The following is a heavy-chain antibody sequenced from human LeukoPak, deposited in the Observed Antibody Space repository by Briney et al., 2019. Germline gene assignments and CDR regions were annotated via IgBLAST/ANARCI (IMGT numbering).Heavy chain of an antibody. V-gene: IGHV3-21*04. J-gene: IGHJ3*02. CDR3: ARAERGIAAAGLAFDI. CDR1: GFTFSSYS. CDR2: ISSSSSYI. Sequence: GGSLRLSCAASGFTFSSYSMNWVRQAPGKGLEWVSSISSSSSYIYYADSVKGRFTISRDNAKNSLYLQMNSLRAEDTAVYYCARAERGIAAAGLAFDIWGQGTMVTVSS. D-gene: IGHD6-13*01.